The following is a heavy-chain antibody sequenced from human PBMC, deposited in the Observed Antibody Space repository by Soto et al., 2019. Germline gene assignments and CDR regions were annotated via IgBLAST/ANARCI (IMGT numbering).Heavy chain of an antibody. D-gene: IGHD3-10*01. J-gene: IGHJ6*02. CDR3: ARGAKVGSGSYIYYYYGMDV. V-gene: IGHV4-59*01. Sequence: SETLSLTCTVSGGSISSYYWSWIRQPPGKGLEWIGYIYYSGSTNYNPSLKSRVTISVDTSKNQFSLKLSSVTAADTAVYYCARGAKVGSGSYIYYYYGMDVWGQGTTVTVSS. CDR2: IYYSGST. CDR1: GGSISSYY.